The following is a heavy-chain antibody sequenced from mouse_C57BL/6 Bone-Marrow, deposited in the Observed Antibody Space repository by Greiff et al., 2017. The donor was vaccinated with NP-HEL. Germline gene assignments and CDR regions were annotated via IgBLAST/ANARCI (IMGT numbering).Heavy chain of an antibody. J-gene: IGHJ2*01. CDR3: ARIPLYGNIYYFDY. CDR2: IYPGSGST. V-gene: IGHV1-55*01. Sequence: QVQLQQPGAELVKPGASVTMSCKASGYTFTSYWITWVKQRPGQGLEWIGDIYPGSGSTNYNEKFKSKATLTVDTSSSTAYMQLSSLTSEDSAVYYCARIPLYGNIYYFDYWGQGTTLTVSS. CDR1: GYTFTSYW. D-gene: IGHD2-1*01.